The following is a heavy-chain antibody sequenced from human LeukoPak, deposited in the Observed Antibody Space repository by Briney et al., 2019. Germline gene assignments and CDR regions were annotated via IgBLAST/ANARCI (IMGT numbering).Heavy chain of an antibody. Sequence: ASVKVSCKASGYTFTGYYMHWVRQAPGQGLEGMGGINPNSGGTNYAQKFQGRVTMTRDTSISTAYLELSRLRSDDTAVYYCARDLRECSGGSCYYYFQHWGQGTLVTVSS. CDR2: INPNSGGT. CDR3: ARDLRECSGGSCYYYFQH. CDR1: GYTFTGYY. V-gene: IGHV1-2*02. D-gene: IGHD2-15*01. J-gene: IGHJ1*01.